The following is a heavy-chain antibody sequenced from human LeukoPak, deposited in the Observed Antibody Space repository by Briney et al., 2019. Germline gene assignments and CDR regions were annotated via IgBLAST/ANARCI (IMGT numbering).Heavy chain of an antibody. Sequence: QPGGSLRLSCAASGFAFSNFAMHWVRQAPGKGLEWVAVISYDGSNKYYADSVKGRFTISRDNSKNTLYLQMNSLRAEDTAVYYCRLTQRYCSSTSCLDYWGQGTLVTVSS. CDR1: GFAFSNFA. V-gene: IGHV3-30*14. J-gene: IGHJ4*02. CDR2: ISYDGSNK. CDR3: RLTQRYCSSTSCLDY. D-gene: IGHD2-2*01.